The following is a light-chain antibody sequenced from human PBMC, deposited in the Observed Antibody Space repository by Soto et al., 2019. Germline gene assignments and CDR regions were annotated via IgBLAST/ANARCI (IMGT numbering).Light chain of an antibody. CDR1: SSNIGAGYD. J-gene: IGLJ3*02. Sequence: QSVLTQPPSVSGAPGQRVTISCTGGSSNIGAGYDVHWYQQLPETAPKLLIYGNSNRPSGVPDRFSGSKSGTSASLAITGLQAEDEADYYCQSYDSSLSGSWVFGGGTKLTVL. CDR3: QSYDSSLSGSWV. V-gene: IGLV1-40*01. CDR2: GNS.